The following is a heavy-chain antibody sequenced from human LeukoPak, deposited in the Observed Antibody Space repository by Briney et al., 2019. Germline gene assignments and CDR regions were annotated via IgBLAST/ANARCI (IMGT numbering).Heavy chain of an antibody. CDR3: ARGQWRFSSSWSYNWFDP. V-gene: IGHV4-34*01. CDR2: INHSGST. D-gene: IGHD6-13*01. J-gene: IGHJ5*02. Sequence: SETLSLTCAVYGGSFSGYYWSWICQPPGKGLEWIGEINHSGSTNYNPSLKSRVTISVDTSKNQFSLKLSSVTAADTAVYYCARGQWRFSSSWSYNWFDPWGQGTLVTVSS. CDR1: GGSFSGYY.